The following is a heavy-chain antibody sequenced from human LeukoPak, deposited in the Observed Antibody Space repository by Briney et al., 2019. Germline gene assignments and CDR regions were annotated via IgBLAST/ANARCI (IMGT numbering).Heavy chain of an antibody. CDR2: IYYSGST. V-gene: IGHV4-31*03. Sequence: SQTLSLTCTVSGGSISRGGYYWSWIRQHPGKGLEWIGYIYYSGSTYYHPSLKSRVTISVDTSKNQFSLKLSSVTAADTAVYYCARGGYCSGGSCYPRLFDYWGQGTLVTVSS. CDR1: GGSISRGGYY. D-gene: IGHD2-15*01. J-gene: IGHJ4*02. CDR3: ARGGYCSGGSCYPRLFDY.